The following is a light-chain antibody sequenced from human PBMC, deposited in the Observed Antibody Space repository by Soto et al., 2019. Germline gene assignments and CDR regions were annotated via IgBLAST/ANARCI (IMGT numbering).Light chain of an antibody. J-gene: IGKJ1*01. CDR3: QQYNSYPRT. CDR1: QSISSW. V-gene: IGKV1-5*01. CDR2: DAS. Sequence: DTQMTQYTSTLSASVGDRVTITCRASQSISSWLAWYQQKPGKAPKLLIYDASSLESGVPSRFSGSGSGTEFTLTISSLQPDDFATYYCQQYNSYPRTFGQGTNV.